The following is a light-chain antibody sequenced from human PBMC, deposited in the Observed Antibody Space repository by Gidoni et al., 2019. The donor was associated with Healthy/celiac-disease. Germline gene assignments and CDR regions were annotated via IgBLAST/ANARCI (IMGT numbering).Light chain of an antibody. J-gene: IGKJ4*01. CDR1: QSVSSF. CDR2: DAS. CDR3: QQRSNWPLT. Sequence: ETVLTHSPATLSLSPGERATLSCRASQSVSSFLAWYQQNPGQAPRLLIYDASNSATAIPARFSGSGSGTDFTLTISSLEPEDVAVYYCQQRSNWPLTFGGGTKVEIK. V-gene: IGKV3-11*01.